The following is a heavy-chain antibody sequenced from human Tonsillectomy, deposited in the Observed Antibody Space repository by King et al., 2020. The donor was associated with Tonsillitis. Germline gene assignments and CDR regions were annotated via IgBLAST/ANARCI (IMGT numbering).Heavy chain of an antibody. J-gene: IGHJ4*02. CDR1: GFTFSSYA. V-gene: IGHV3-23*03. CDR3: SKIPGSYDYGDYGGYFDY. Sequence: VQLVESGGGLVQPGGSLRLSCAASGFTFSSYAMSWVRQAPGKGLEWVSVIYSCGSSTYYADSVKGRFTISRENSKNTLYLQMNSLRAEDTAVYYCSKIPGSYDYGDYGGYFDYWGQGTLVTVSS. CDR2: IYSCGSST. D-gene: IGHD4-17*01.